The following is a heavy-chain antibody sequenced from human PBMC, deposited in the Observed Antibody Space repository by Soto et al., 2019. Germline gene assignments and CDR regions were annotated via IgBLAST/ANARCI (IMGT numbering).Heavy chain of an antibody. V-gene: IGHV4-59*01. J-gene: IGHJ4*02. CDR3: ARDSGDALDY. Sequence: SETLSLTCTVSGGSISGYYWSWIRQPPGKGLEWIGYMYNTGSTVYNPSFKSRVTISVDTSRNQFSLKLSSVSAADTAVYYCARDSGDALDYWGQGTLVTFSS. CDR2: MYNTGST. CDR1: GGSISGYY. D-gene: IGHD4-17*01.